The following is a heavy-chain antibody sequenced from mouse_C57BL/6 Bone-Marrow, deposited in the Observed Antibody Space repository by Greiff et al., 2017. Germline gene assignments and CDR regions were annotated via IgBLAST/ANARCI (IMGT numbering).Heavy chain of an antibody. J-gene: IGHJ3*01. D-gene: IGHD4-1*01. V-gene: IGHV1-50*01. Sequence: QVQLQQPGAELVKPGASVKLSCKASGYTFTSYWMQWVKQRPGQGLEWIGEIDPFDSYTNYNQKFKGKATLTVDTSSSTAYMRLSSLTSEDSAVYYCASPGAWFAYWGRGTLVTVSA. CDR2: IDPFDSYT. CDR3: ASPGAWFAY. CDR1: GYTFTSYW.